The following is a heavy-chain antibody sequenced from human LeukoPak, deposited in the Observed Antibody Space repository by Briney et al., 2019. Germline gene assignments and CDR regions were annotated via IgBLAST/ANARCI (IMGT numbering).Heavy chain of an antibody. V-gene: IGHV1-2*02. CDR1: GYSFTDYY. CDR2: IDPNSGGT. D-gene: IGHD6-19*01. CDR3: ARDAGSGWPHLDY. J-gene: IGHJ4*02. Sequence: ASVKVSCKASGYSFTDYYIHWVRQAPGQGLEWMGWIDPNSGGTNYAQKFQGRVTMTRDTSISTAYMELSRLRSDDTAVYYCARDAGSGWPHLDYWGQGTLVTVSS.